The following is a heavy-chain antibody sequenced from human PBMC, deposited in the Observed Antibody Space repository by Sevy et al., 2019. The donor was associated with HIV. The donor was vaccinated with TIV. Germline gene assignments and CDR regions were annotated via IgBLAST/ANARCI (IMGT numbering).Heavy chain of an antibody. CDR3: ARLTTMPTSDLYGMDV. CDR1: GYTFTDYY. V-gene: IGHV1-2*02. Sequence: ASVKVSCKASGYTFTDYYIHWVRQAPGQGLEWMAWINPNDGVTNYAQRFQGGVTVTRDTSISKAYMELRRLRSDDTAIYYGARLTTMPTSDLYGMDVWGQGTTVTVSS. D-gene: IGHD1-1*01. J-gene: IGHJ6*02. CDR2: INPNDGVT.